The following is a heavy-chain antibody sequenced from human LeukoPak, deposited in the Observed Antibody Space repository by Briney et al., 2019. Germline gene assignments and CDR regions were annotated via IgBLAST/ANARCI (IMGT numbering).Heavy chain of an antibody. Sequence: GGSLRLSCAASGFTFRSYSMNWVRQAPGKGLEWVSSISAGSDRSSYIYDADSVNGRFTISRDNANNSLFLQMNRLRPEDTALYYCARGFSTSWYHFWYFDLRGRGTLVTVSS. CDR2: ISAGSDRSSYI. CDR3: ARGFSTSWYHFWYFDL. CDR1: GFTFRSYS. V-gene: IGHV3-21*01. D-gene: IGHD6-13*01. J-gene: IGHJ2*01.